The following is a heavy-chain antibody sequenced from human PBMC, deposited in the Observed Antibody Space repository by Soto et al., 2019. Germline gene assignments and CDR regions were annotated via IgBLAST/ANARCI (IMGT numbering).Heavy chain of an antibody. CDR1: GGSISSSSYY. CDR2: IYYSGST. V-gene: IGHV4-39*01. J-gene: IGHJ3*02. CDR3: ARRLWKTFDI. D-gene: IGHD1-1*01. Sequence: SETLSLTCTVSGGSISSSSYYWGWFRQPPGKGLEWIGSIYYSGSTYYNPSLKSRVTISVDTSKNQFSLKLSSVTAADTAVYYCARRLWKTFDIWGQGTMVTVSS.